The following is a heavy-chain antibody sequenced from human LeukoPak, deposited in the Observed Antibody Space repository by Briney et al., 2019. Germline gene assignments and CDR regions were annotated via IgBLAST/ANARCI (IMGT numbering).Heavy chain of an antibody. Sequence: SETLSLTCTVSGGSICIGSYYWSWIRQPAGKGLEWIGRIYTRGSTNYNPSLKSRVTRSVDTSKNQFSLKLSSVTAADTAVYYCARVRVVPAAIYFDYWGQGTLVTVSS. CDR1: GGSICIGSYY. V-gene: IGHV4-61*02. CDR2: IYTRGST. D-gene: IGHD2-2*02. CDR3: ARVRVVPAAIYFDY. J-gene: IGHJ4*02.